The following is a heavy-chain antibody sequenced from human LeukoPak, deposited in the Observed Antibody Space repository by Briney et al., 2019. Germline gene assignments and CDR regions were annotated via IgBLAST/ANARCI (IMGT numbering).Heavy chain of an antibody. CDR3: AKEPGKFDY. J-gene: IGHJ4*02. CDR1: GLNFGESA. V-gene: IGHV3-43*02. CDR2: ISADGGSA. Sequence: GGSLRLSCVASGLNFGESAMHWVRQAPGKGLEWVSLISADGGSAFSADSVKGRFSISRDNSKNSLYLQMDSLRSEDTAMYYCAKEPGKFDYWGQGTLVVVSS. D-gene: IGHD2-2*01.